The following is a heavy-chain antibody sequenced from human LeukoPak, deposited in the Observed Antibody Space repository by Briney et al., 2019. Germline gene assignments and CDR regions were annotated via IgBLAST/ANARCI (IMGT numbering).Heavy chain of an antibody. CDR2: IYYSGST. D-gene: IGHD3-10*01. CDR3: ARTPSGSGDPHYGGWFDP. J-gene: IGHJ5*02. Sequence: SETLSLTCTVSGGSISSYYWSWIRQPPGKGLEWIGYIYYSGSTNYNPSLKSRVTISVDTSKNQFSLKLSSVTAADTAVHYCARTPSGSGDPHYGGWFDPWGQGTLVTVSS. CDR1: GGSISSYY. V-gene: IGHV4-59*01.